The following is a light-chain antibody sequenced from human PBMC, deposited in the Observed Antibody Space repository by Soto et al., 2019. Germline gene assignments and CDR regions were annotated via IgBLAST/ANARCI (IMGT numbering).Light chain of an antibody. CDR3: QSCYSSLSDYV. V-gene: IGLV1-40*01. J-gene: IGLJ1*01. CDR1: SCNIGAGYD. Sequence: QSVLTQPPSVSGAPGQRVTISCTGSSCNIGAGYDVHWYQQLPGTAPKLLIYNNNNRPSGVPDRFSGSKSGTSASLAITGLQAEDEADYDCQSCYSSLSDYVFGTGTKVTVL. CDR2: NNN.